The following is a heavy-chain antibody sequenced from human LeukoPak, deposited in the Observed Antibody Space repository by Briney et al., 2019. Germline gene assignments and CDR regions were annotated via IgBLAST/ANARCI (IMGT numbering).Heavy chain of an antibody. CDR3: ARDRYYYDSSGYPFDY. CDR1: GGSISSGSYY. D-gene: IGHD3-22*01. CDR2: IYTSGST. J-gene: IGHJ4*02. Sequence: SETLSLTCTVSGGSISSGSYYWSWIRQPAGKGLEWIGRIYTSGSTNYNPSLKSRVTISVDTSKNQFSLKLSSVTAADTAVYYCARDRYYYDSSGYPFDYWGQGTLVTVSS. V-gene: IGHV4-61*02.